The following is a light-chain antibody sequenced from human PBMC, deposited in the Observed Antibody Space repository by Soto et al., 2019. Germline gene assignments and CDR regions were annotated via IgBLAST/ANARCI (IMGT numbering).Light chain of an antibody. Sequence: DIQMTQSPSTLSASVGDRVTIPCRASQSISSWLAWYQQKPGKAPKLLIYDASSLESGVPSRFSGRGSGTEFTLTISSLQPDDFATYYCQQYNSYWTFGQGTKVDNK. CDR1: QSISSW. V-gene: IGKV1-5*01. J-gene: IGKJ1*01. CDR3: QQYNSYWT. CDR2: DAS.